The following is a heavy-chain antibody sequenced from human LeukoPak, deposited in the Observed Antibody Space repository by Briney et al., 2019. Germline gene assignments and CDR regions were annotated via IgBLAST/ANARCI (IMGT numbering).Heavy chain of an antibody. CDR1: GITFSSLW. J-gene: IGHJ4*02. CDR3: ASGYSSDYGGNVY. V-gene: IGHV3-7*01. CDR2: IKHDGSEE. Sequence: GGSLRLSCAASGITFSSLWMSWFRQAPGKGLEWVADIKHDGSEEHYVASVKGRFTISRDNAKLYLQMNSLSTEDTAVYYCASGYSSDYGGNVYWGRGTLVTVSS. D-gene: IGHD4-23*01.